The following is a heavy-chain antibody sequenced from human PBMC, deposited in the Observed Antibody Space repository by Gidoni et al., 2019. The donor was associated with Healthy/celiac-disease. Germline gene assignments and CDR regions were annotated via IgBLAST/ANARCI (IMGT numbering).Heavy chain of an antibody. Sequence: QLQLQESGPGLVKPSETLSLTCTVSGGSISSSSYYWGWIRQPPGKGLEWIGSIYYSGSTSYNPSLKMRVTLAVDTSKNQFSLKLSSVTAADTAVYYCARRARGSSGYYDYFDYWGQGTLVTVSS. V-gene: IGHV4-39*01. CDR3: ARRARGSSGYYDYFDY. CDR1: GGSISSSSYY. CDR2: IYYSGST. J-gene: IGHJ4*02. D-gene: IGHD3-22*01.